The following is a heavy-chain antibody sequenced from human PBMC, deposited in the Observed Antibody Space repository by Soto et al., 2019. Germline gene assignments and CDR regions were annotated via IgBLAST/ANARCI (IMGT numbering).Heavy chain of an antibody. Sequence: SETLSLTCTVSGGSISNYYWSWIRQPPGKGLEWIGYIYFTGSTRYNSSLKSRVTISVDTSKNQFSLKLYSVTAADTAAYYCARVGSGYVRGFDYWGQGILVTVS. V-gene: IGHV4-59*01. CDR1: GGSISNYY. CDR2: IYFTGST. J-gene: IGHJ4*02. D-gene: IGHD5-12*01. CDR3: ARVGSGYVRGFDY.